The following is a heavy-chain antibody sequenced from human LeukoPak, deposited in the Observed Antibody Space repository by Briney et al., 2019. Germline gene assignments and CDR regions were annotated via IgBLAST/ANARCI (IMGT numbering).Heavy chain of an antibody. CDR3: ASLRDSSGYYFDY. CDR2: IYYSGST. J-gene: IGHJ4*02. V-gene: IGHV4-59*01. CDR1: GGSISSYY. D-gene: IGHD3-22*01. Sequence: SETLSLTCTVSGGSISSYYWSWIRQPPGKGLEWIGYIYYSGSTNYNPSPKSRVTISVDTSKNQFSLKLSSVTAADTAVYYCASLRDSSGYYFDYWGQGTLVTVSS.